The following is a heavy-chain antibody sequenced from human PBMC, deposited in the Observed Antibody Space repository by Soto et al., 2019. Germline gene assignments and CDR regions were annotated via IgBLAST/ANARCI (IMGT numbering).Heavy chain of an antibody. J-gene: IGHJ4*02. CDR1: GFTFNNYA. D-gene: IGHD3-10*01. CDR3: AKGRGGSGSLTPRVDF. Sequence: VQLLESGGGLVQPGGSLRLSCAASGFTFNNYAMTWVRQAPGKRLEWVSAISGGGDTTSYEDSVKGRFTVSRDGSKNTLYLQMSSLRAEDTALYYCAKGRGGSGSLTPRVDFWGQGTLVTVSS. V-gene: IGHV3-23*01. CDR2: ISGGGDTT.